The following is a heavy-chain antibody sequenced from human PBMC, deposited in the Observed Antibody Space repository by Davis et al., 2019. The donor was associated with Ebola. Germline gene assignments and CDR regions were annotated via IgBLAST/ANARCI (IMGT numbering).Heavy chain of an antibody. CDR2: INPDGSFT. J-gene: IGHJ4*02. Sequence: PGGSLRLSCAASGFTFSSYWMHWVRQAPGKGLVWVSRINPDGSFTDYADSVKGRFSISRDNAKSTLYLQMNSLTAEDTAVYYCARDVAWHYWGQGTLVTVSS. CDR1: GFTFSSYW. D-gene: IGHD2-15*01. CDR3: ARDVAWHY. V-gene: IGHV3-74*01.